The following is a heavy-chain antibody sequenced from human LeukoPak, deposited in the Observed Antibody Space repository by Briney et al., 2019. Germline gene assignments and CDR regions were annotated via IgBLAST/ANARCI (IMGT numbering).Heavy chain of an antibody. Sequence: PGGSLRLSCAASGFTFSSYAMSWVRQAPGKGLEWVSAISGSGGSTYYADSVKGRFTISRDNSKNTLYLQMNSLRAEDTAVYYCAKDVSDILTGRAGYYYYGMDVWGQGTTVTVS. CDR1: GFTFSSYA. J-gene: IGHJ6*02. CDR2: ISGSGGST. CDR3: AKDVSDILTGRAGYYYYGMDV. V-gene: IGHV3-23*01. D-gene: IGHD3-9*01.